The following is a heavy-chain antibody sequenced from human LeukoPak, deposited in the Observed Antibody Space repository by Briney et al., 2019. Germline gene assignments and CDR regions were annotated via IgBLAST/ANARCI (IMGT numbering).Heavy chain of an antibody. Sequence: ASVKVSCKASGYTFSSYAIHWVRQAPGQRPEWMGWIYVGNGNTKYSQKFQDRVTITRDTSASTVYMELTSLRSEDTAVYSCARGEQWLVSPFDYWGQGTLVTVTS. J-gene: IGHJ4*02. D-gene: IGHD6-19*01. CDR3: ARGEQWLVSPFDY. CDR1: GYTFSSYA. CDR2: IYVGNGNT. V-gene: IGHV1-3*01.